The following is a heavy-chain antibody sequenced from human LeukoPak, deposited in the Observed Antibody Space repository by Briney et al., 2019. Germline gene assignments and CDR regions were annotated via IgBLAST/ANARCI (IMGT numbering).Heavy chain of an antibody. CDR1: GFTFSNAW. V-gene: IGHV3-15*07. CDR3: TTASDFWSGYSPLYYYYGMDV. J-gene: IGHJ6*02. CDR2: IKSKTDGGTT. D-gene: IGHD3-3*01. Sequence: GGSLRLSCAASGFTFSNAWMNRVRQAPGKGLEWVGRIKSKTDGGTTDYAAPVKGRFTILRDDSKNTLYLQMNSLRTEDTAVYYCTTASDFWSGYSPLYYYYGMDVWGQGTTVTVSS.